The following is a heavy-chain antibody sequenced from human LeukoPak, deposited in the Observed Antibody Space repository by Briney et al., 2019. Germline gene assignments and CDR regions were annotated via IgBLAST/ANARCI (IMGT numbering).Heavy chain of an antibody. V-gene: IGHV1-69*05. J-gene: IGHJ5*02. CDR3: ARGAHSGCYSSWFHP. CDR1: GGTFKSYA. D-gene: IGHD3-10*01. CDR2: IIPMFAPA. Sequence: GASVKVSCKASGGTFKSYAITWVRQAPGQGLEWMGGIIPMFAPARYAQNFQGRATITTGESTSTAYMELSSLKSEDTAVYYCARGAHSGCYSSWFHPWGQGTLVTVSS.